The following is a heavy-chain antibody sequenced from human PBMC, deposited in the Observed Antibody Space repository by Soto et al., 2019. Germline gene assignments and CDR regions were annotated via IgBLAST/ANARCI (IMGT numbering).Heavy chain of an antibody. D-gene: IGHD3-9*01. CDR1: GYTFTSCY. Sequence: GASVKVSCKASGYTFTSCYIHWGHQAPEQGLKGMGWISAYNGNTNYAQKLQGRVTMTTDTSTSTAYMELRSLRSDDTAVYYCARMAPGMNRALRYFDRAKVIDYWGQGTLVTVSS. V-gene: IGHV1-18*01. CDR2: ISAYNGNT. J-gene: IGHJ4*02. CDR3: ARMAPGMNRALRYFDRAKVIDY.